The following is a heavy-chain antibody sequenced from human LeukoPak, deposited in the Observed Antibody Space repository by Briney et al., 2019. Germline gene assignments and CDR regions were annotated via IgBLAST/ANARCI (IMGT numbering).Heavy chain of an antibody. J-gene: IGHJ6*03. CDR1: GFTFSSYA. V-gene: IGHV3-30-3*01. CDR3: ARDRGQWSSSRCMDV. D-gene: IGHD6-6*01. Sequence: PGRSLRLSCAASGFTFSSYAMHWVRQAPGKGLEWVAVISYDGSNKYYADSVKGRFTISRDNSKNTLYLQMNSLRAEDTAVYYCARDRGQWSSSRCMDVWGKGTTVTVSS. CDR2: ISYDGSNK.